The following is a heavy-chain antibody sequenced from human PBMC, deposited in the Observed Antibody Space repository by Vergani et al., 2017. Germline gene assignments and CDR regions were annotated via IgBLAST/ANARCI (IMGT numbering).Heavy chain of an antibody. D-gene: IGHD5-12*01. CDR1: GFTVSSNY. CDR2: IYSGGST. J-gene: IGHJ4*02. Sequence: EVQLVESGGGLVQPGGSLRLSCAASGFTVSSNYMSWVRQAPGKGLEWVSVIYSGGSTYYADSVKCRFIISRDNSKNTLYLQMNSLRAEDTAVYYCASSQAPISWVNWGQGTLVTVSS. V-gene: IGHV3-66*02. CDR3: ASSQAPISWVN.